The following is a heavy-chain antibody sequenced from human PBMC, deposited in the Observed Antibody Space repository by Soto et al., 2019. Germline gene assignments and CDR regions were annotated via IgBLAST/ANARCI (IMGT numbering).Heavy chain of an antibody. J-gene: IGHJ4*02. CDR1: GFTFSTYT. V-gene: IGHV3-23*01. CDR3: AKARCSTANCYVPEY. D-gene: IGHD2-2*01. CDR2: ISGSAGSSGP. Sequence: LRLSCVASGFTFSTYTMSWVRQAPGKGLEWVSVISGSAGSSGPSYADSVQGRFSISRDNARNTLYLQMNSLRGEDTAMYYCAKARCSTANCYVPEYWGQGTRVTVSS.